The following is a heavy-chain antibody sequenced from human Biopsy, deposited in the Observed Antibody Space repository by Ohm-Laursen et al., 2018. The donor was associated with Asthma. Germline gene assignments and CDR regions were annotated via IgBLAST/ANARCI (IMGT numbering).Heavy chain of an antibody. D-gene: IGHD3-22*01. CDR3: ARGDSSNWSHYYFDY. V-gene: IGHV3-53*01. Sequence: SLRLSCAASGFAVSRDHMFWVRQAPGKGPEWVSVIYSGGTSHTADSVRGRFTISRDYSKNTLYLQMHSLRAEDTAVYYCARGDSSNWSHYYFDYWGQGTLVTVSS. CDR1: GFAVSRDH. CDR2: IYSGGTS. J-gene: IGHJ4*02.